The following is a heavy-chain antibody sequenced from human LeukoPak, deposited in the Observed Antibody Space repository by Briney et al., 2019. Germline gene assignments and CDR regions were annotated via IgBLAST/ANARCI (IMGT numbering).Heavy chain of an antibody. V-gene: IGHV3-23*01. CDR3: AKGNQLPYYYYGMDV. CDR1: GFTFSSYA. CDR2: ISGSGGST. J-gene: IGHJ6*02. D-gene: IGHD2-2*01. Sequence: GGSLRLSCAASGFTFSSYAMSWVRQAPGKGLEWVSAISGSGGSTYYADSVKGRFTISRDNSKNTLYLQMNSLRAEDTAVYYCAKGNQLPYYYYGMDVWGQGTTVTVSS.